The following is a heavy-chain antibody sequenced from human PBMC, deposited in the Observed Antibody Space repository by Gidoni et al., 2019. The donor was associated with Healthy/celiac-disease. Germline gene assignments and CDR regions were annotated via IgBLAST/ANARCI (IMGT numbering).Heavy chain of an antibody. Sequence: QLQLQQSGPGLVTPSEPLSPTCTVSGGSISSSSYYWGWSRQPPGQGLEWIGSIYYSGSTYYNPSLKSRVTISVDTSKNQFSLKLSSVTAADTAVYYCAGYDYWGQGTLVTVSS. V-gene: IGHV4-39*01. CDR2: IYYSGST. J-gene: IGHJ4*02. CDR3: AGYDY. CDR1: GGSISSSSYY. D-gene: IGHD1-1*01.